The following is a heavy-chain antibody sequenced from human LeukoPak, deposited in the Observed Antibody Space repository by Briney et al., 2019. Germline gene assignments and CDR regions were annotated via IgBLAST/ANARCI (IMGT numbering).Heavy chain of an antibody. CDR3: ASAPSAFSSGWYGD. V-gene: IGHV3-23*01. J-gene: IGHJ4*02. D-gene: IGHD6-19*01. Sequence: AGGSLTLSCRASGFTFSTYAMTWVRQAPGKGLEWVSTISGVGGSTYYADSVKGRFTIPRDNSKNTLYLHMNSLRPEDTAVYFCASAPSAFSSGWYGDWGQGTLVTVSS. CDR1: GFTFSTYA. CDR2: ISGVGGST.